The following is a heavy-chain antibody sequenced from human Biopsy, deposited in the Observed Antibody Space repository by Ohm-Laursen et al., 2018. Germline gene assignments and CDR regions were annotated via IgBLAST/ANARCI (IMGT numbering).Heavy chain of an antibody. CDR3: ARHRGGMPSSGNWFDH. CDR2: IYYSGST. CDR1: GYSMSTYY. D-gene: IGHD2-2*01. V-gene: IGHV4-59*08. J-gene: IGHJ5*02. Sequence: SQTLPLTCIVSGYSMSTYYWSWIRQPPGKGLEWIGYIYYSGSTNYNPSLKSRVTISVDMSKNQFSLKLTSVAAADTAVYYCARHRGGMPSSGNWFDHWGQGTLVTVSS.